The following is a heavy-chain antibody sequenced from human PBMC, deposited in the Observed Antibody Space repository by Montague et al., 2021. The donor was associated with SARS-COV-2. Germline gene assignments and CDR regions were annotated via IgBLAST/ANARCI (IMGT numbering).Heavy chain of an antibody. V-gene: IGHV4-39*01. CDR1: GGSISSSTYY. D-gene: IGHD3-10*01. Sequence: SETLSLTCTVSGGSISSSTYYWGWIRQPPGKGLEWIGSMYYSGSTYYXPSLKSRVTISVDTSKKQFSLKLSSVTAADTAVYYCARQPRNYYDSGSYWARGDYWGQGTLVTVSS. CDR3: ARQPRNYYDSGSYWARGDY. J-gene: IGHJ4*02. CDR2: MYYSGST.